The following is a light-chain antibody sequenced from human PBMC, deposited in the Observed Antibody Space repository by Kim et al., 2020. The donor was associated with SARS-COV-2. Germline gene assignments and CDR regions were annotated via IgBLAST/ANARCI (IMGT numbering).Light chain of an antibody. CDR2: DKN. V-gene: IGLV3-19*01. J-gene: IGLJ2*01. CDR3: NSRDSSGNQGV. CDR1: SIRRNY. Sequence: GQTVRSTCQRDSIRRNYAGWYQQKPGQAALLVIYDKNNRPSGVPDRLSGSSTGDTAALTTTGGQAEDEADYYCNSRDSSGNQGVFGGGTQLTVL.